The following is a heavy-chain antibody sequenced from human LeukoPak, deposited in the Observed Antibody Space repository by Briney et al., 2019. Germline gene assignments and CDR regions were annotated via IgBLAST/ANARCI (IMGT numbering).Heavy chain of an antibody. D-gene: IGHD1-26*01. CDR3: ARERGRGRDSPWFDY. V-gene: IGHV3-53*01. CDR1: GFIVSGDF. Sequence: GGSLRLSCAAPGFIVSGDFMSWVRQAPGKGLEWVSVIYSDGSTYYADSVKGRFTISRDNSKNTLDLQMTGLRAEDTAAYYCARERGRGRDSPWFDYWGQGTLVTVSS. CDR2: IYSDGST. J-gene: IGHJ4*02.